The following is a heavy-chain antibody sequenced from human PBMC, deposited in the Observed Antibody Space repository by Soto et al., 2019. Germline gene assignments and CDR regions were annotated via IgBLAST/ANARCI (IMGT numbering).Heavy chain of an antibody. Sequence: EVQLVESGGGSVQPWWSLRLSCAASGFTFSTFSMNWVRQAPGRGLEWISYISGGGRPISYADSVKGRFTISRDNAKNSLYLQMDSLIDEETAVYYCARDLGWAFDSWGQGTLVTVSS. CDR3: ARDLGWAFDS. J-gene: IGHJ4*02. V-gene: IGHV3-48*02. CDR2: ISGGGRPI. CDR1: GFTFSTFS. D-gene: IGHD6-19*01.